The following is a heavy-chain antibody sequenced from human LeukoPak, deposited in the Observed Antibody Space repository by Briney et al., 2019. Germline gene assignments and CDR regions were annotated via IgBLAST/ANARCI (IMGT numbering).Heavy chain of an antibody. D-gene: IGHD6-13*01. CDR2: ISGSGGST. CDR1: GFTFSDYY. CDR3: AKDKSGIAAAAYYFDY. Sequence: GGSLRLSCAASGFTFSDYYLTWIRQAPGKGLEWVSVISGSGGSTYYADSVKGRFTVSRDNSKNTLYLHMNSLRAEDTAAYYCAKDKSGIAAAAYYFDYWGQGTLVIVSS. J-gene: IGHJ4*02. V-gene: IGHV3-23*01.